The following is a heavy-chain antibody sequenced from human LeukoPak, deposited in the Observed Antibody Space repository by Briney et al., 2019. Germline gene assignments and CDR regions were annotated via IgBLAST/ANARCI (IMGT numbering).Heavy chain of an antibody. Sequence: GRSLRLSCAASGFTFSSYEMNWVRQAPGKGLEWVSYISSSGSTIYYADSVKGRFTISRDNAKNSLYLQMNSLRAEDTAVYYCARGILTGQHDAFDIWGQGTMVTVSS. J-gene: IGHJ3*02. D-gene: IGHD3-9*01. CDR1: GFTFSSYE. V-gene: IGHV3-48*03. CDR2: ISSSGSTI. CDR3: ARGILTGQHDAFDI.